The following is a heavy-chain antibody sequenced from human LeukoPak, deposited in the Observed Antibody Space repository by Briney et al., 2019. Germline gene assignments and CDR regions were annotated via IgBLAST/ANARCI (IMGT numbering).Heavy chain of an antibody. CDR2: INQSGDT. V-gene: IGHV4-34*01. CDR3: ARVLGIAVVAGATEDNYFDS. J-gene: IGHJ4*02. CDR1: GGSFSTHF. Sequence: SETLSLTCGVTGGSFSTHFWAWIRQSRTRGLEWIGEINQSGDTDYNPSLKRRVKISIDVSRSQFSLTLTSVTAADTAMYYCARVLGIAVVAGATEDNYFDSWGQGALVTVSS. D-gene: IGHD2-2*03.